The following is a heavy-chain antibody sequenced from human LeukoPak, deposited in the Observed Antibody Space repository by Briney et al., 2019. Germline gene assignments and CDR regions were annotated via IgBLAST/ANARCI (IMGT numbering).Heavy chain of an antibody. CDR3: ARDPEVTTSPFTWGY. D-gene: IGHD4-17*01. Sequence: RASVTVSCKTSGYTFTGYYMHWVRQAPGQGLEWMGWINPNSGGTNYAQKFQGRVTMTRDTSISTAYMELSRLRSDDTAVYYCARDPEVTTSPFTWGYWGQGTLVTVSS. CDR2: INPNSGGT. J-gene: IGHJ4*02. V-gene: IGHV1-2*02. CDR1: GYTFTGYY.